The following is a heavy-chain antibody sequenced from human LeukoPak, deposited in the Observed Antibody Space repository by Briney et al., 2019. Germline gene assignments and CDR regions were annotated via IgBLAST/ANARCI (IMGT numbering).Heavy chain of an antibody. Sequence: SETLSLTCSVSGDSISSGDYYWSWIRQLPGKDLEWIGYMYFSGRTDFNPSLESRVTISVDTSQNQFSLNLTSVTAADTAVYFCARAPFNYGYKKVLNHYGVDVWGQGTAVTVSS. J-gene: IGHJ6*02. D-gene: IGHD5-24*01. CDR3: ARAPFNYGYKKVLNHYGVDV. CDR2: MYFSGRT. CDR1: GDSISSGDYY. V-gene: IGHV4-31*03.